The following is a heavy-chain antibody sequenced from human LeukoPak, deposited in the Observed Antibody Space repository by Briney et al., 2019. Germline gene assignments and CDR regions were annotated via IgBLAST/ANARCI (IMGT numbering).Heavy chain of an antibody. CDR2: INWNGGST. J-gene: IGHJ4*02. D-gene: IGHD3-22*01. V-gene: IGHV3-20*04. CDR3: ATTYYYDSSGYYGDY. Sequence: RTGGSLRLSCAASGFTFDDYGMSWVRQAPGKGQEWVSGINWNGGSTGYADSVKGRFTLSRDNAKNSLYLQMNSLRAEDTALYYCATTYYYDSSGYYGDYWGQGTLVTVSS. CDR1: GFTFDDYG.